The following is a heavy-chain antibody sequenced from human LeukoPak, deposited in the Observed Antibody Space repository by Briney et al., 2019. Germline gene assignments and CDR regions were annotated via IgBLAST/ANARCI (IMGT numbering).Heavy chain of an antibody. D-gene: IGHD7-27*01. V-gene: IGHV3-23*01. CDR3: AKGPTWGFDY. Sequence: GGSLRLSCAASGFTFDSYAMSWVRQAPGKGLEWVSFITGTGGDTYYADSVKGRFTISRDNSKKILFLQMNSLRAEDTAVYYCAKGPTWGFDYWGQGTLVTVSS. CDR1: GFTFDSYA. J-gene: IGHJ4*02. CDR2: ITGTGGDT.